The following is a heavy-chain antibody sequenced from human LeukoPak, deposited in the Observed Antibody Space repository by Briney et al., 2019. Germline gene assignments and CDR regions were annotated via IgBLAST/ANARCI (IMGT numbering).Heavy chain of an antibody. CDR2: IYYSGSN. Sequence: SETLSLTCAVSGGSISNYYWTWIRQPPGKGLEWIAYIYYSGSNNYNPSLKSGVTISVDTSKNQFSLRLSSVTAADTGVYYCARLKGNYVPEYWGQGTLVTVSS. CDR3: ARLKGNYVPEY. J-gene: IGHJ4*02. V-gene: IGHV4-59*01. CDR1: GGSISNYY. D-gene: IGHD4-11*01.